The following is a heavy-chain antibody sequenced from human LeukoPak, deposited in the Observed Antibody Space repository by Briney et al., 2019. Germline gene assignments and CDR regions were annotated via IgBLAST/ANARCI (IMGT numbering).Heavy chain of an antibody. V-gene: IGHV1-18*01. Sequence: VASVKVSCKASGYTFTSYGISWVRQAPGQGLEWMGWISAYNGNTNYAQKLQGRVTMTTDTSTSTAYMELRSLRSDDTAVYYCARDFPIVYDIVVVPAAREPNFDYWGQGTLVTVSS. CDR2: ISAYNGNT. CDR1: GYTFTSYG. J-gene: IGHJ4*02. CDR3: ARDFPIVYDIVVVPAAREPNFDY. D-gene: IGHD2-2*01.